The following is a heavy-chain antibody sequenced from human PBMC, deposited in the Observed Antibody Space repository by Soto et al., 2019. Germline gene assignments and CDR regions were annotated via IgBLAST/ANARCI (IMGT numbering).Heavy chain of an antibody. CDR1: GADFSGYY. CDR2: INHSGGT. Sequence: ETLSLTCAVSGADFSGYYCSWIRQSPGKGLEWIGDINHSGGTNYNPSLKSRVTISGDTSRSQFSLRLSSVTAADTAVYYCARVDYDYVWGSYRQGAFDIWGQGTMVT. V-gene: IGHV4-34*01. CDR3: ARVDYDYVWGSYRQGAFDI. J-gene: IGHJ3*02. D-gene: IGHD3-16*02.